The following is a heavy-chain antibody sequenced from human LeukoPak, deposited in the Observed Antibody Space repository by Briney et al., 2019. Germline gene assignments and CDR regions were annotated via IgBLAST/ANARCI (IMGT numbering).Heavy chain of an antibody. J-gene: IGHJ4*02. V-gene: IGHV2-5*01. CDR2: IYWNDDK. CDR3: AHSPGKGSAYY. CDR1: GFSLSTIGVG. Sequence: SGPTLFNPKQALTLTCTFSGFSLSTIGVGVGWIRQPPGKALEWLALIYWNDDKRYSPSLKSRLTITKDTSKNQVVLTMTNMDPVDTATYYCAHSPGKGSAYYWGQGTLVTVSS.